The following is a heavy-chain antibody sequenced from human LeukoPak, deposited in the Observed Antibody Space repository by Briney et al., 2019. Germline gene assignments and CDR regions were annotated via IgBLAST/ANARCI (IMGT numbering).Heavy chain of an antibody. V-gene: IGHV3-21*01. Sequence: PGGSLRLSCAASGFTFSSYSVNWVRQAPGKGLEWVSSISSSSSYIYYADSVKGRFTISRDNAKNSLYLQMNSLRAEDTAVYYCARAESDVLLWFGDFPDYFDYWGQGTLVTVSS. CDR2: ISSSSSYI. J-gene: IGHJ4*02. CDR3: ARAESDVLLWFGDFPDYFDY. D-gene: IGHD3-10*01. CDR1: GFTFSSYS.